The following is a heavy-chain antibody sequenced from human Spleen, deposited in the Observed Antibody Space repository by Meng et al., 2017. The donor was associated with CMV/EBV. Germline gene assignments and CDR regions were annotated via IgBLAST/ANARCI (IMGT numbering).Heavy chain of an antibody. Sequence: FSSYTMNWVRQAPGKGLEWVSSISDSSTYIYYADSVKGRFTISRDNAKNSLYLQINSLRAEDTAVYYCARTNYYGSGSYSGYAMDVWGQGTAVTVSS. CDR1: FSSYT. J-gene: IGHJ6*02. CDR2: ISDSSTYI. V-gene: IGHV3-21*01. D-gene: IGHD3-10*01. CDR3: ARTNYYGSGSYSGYAMDV.